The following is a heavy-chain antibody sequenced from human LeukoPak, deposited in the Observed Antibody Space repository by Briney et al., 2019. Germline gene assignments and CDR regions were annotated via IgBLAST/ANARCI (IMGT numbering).Heavy chain of an antibody. Sequence: GESLKISCNGSGYSFASYWIGWVRQMPGKVLERMGIIYPGDSDTRYSQSFQGQVTISAGKTIRTAYLQWSSLKASDTAMYYCAMRVDDGFDYWGQGTLVTVSS. J-gene: IGHJ4*02. CDR2: IYPGDSDT. CDR3: AMRVDDGFDY. D-gene: IGHD3-3*01. CDR1: GYSFASYW. V-gene: IGHV5-51*01.